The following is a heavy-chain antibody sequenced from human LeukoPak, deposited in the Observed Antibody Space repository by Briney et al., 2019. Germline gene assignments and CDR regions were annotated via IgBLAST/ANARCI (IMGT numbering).Heavy chain of an antibody. CDR2: ISRSSSYI. Sequence: GGSLRLSCAASGFTFSGYSMNWVRQAPGKGLEWVSSISRSSSYIYYADSMKGRFTISRDDAKNSLSLQMNSLRAEDTAVYYCARNRDFGVGNWFDPWGQGVLVTVSA. CDR1: GFTFSGYS. V-gene: IGHV3-21*01. D-gene: IGHD3-3*01. J-gene: IGHJ5*02. CDR3: ARNRDFGVGNWFDP.